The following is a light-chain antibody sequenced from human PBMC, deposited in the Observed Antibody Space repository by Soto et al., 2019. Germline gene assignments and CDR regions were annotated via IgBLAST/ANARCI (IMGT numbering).Light chain of an antibody. CDR1: QDISNY. CDR2: DAS. Sequence: DIRMTQSPSSLSASVGDRVTITCQASQDISNYLNWYQQKPGKAPKLLIYDASNLETGVPSRFSGSGSGTDFTFTISSLQPEDIATYYCQQYDNLLYSCFGPGTKVDIK. CDR3: QQYDNLLYSC. J-gene: IGKJ3*01. V-gene: IGKV1-33*01.